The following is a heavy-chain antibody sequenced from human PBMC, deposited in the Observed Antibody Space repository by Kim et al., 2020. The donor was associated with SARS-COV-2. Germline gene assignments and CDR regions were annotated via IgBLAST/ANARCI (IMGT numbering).Heavy chain of an antibody. CDR3: TTAPDRVRGVLYYYYYYGMDV. CDR1: GFTFSNAW. V-gene: IGHV3-15*01. Sequence: GGSLRLSCAASGFTFSNAWMSWVRQAPGKGLEWVGRIKSKTDGGTTDYAAPVKGRFTISRDDSKNTLYLQMNSLKTEDTAVYYCTTAPDRVRGVLYYYYYYGMDVWGQGTTVTVSS. D-gene: IGHD3-10*01. J-gene: IGHJ6*02. CDR2: IKSKTDGGTT.